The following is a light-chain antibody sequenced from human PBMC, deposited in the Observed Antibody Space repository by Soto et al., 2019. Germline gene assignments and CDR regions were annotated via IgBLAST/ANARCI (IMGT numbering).Light chain of an antibody. Sequence: QAVVTQPPSASGTPGQGVTISCSGSGSNIGSYTVTWYQQPPGTAPKFLIFRDSERPSGVPARFSGSKSGTSASLAISGLQSEDEADYYCSTWDDSLNGWVFGGGTKVTVL. CDR2: RDS. CDR3: STWDDSLNGWV. V-gene: IGLV1-44*01. J-gene: IGLJ3*02. CDR1: GSNIGSYT.